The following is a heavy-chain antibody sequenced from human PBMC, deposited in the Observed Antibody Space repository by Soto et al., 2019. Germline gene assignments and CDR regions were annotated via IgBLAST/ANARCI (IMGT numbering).Heavy chain of an antibody. CDR2: IHHSGST. Sequence: QGQLQESGPGLVKPSGTLSLTCAVSAVSISSGSFWGWVRQPPGKGLEWIGDIHHSGSTNYNPSLKSRVTRAVDTSKTHFSLKLNSVTAADTAVYYCARSAGWYAVHSWGQGILVIVSS. V-gene: IGHV4-4*02. CDR1: AVSISSGSF. J-gene: IGHJ4*02. D-gene: IGHD6-19*01. CDR3: ARSAGWYAVHS.